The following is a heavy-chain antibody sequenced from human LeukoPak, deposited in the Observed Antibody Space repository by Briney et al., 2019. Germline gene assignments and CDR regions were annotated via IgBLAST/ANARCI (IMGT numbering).Heavy chain of an antibody. CDR2: INWNGGST. CDR1: GFTFSSYA. V-gene: IGHV3-20*04. J-gene: IGHJ4*02. CDR3: AREEGGYFDY. Sequence: GGSLRLSCAASGFTFSSYAMSWVRQAPGKGLEWVAGINWNGGSTGYADSVKGRFTISRDNAKNSLYLQMSSLRAEDTALYYCAREEGGYFDYWGQGTLVTVSS. D-gene: IGHD3-16*01.